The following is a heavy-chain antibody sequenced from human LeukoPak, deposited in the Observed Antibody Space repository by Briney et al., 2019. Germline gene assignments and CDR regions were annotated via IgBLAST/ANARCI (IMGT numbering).Heavy chain of an antibody. CDR3: AREDYYDSSALPDY. CDR1: GFTFSSFW. Sequence: GGSLRLSCAASGFTFSSFWMGWVRQAPGKGLEWVAVISYDGSNKYYADSVKGRFTISRDNSKNTLYLQMNSLRAEDTAVYYCAREDYYDSSALPDYWGQGTLVTVSS. CDR2: ISYDGSNK. J-gene: IGHJ4*02. V-gene: IGHV3-30*03. D-gene: IGHD3-22*01.